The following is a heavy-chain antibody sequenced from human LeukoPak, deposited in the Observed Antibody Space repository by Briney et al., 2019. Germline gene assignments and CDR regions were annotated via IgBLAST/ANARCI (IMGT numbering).Heavy chain of an antibody. CDR2: ISGSGDNT. CDR1: GFTFSSYA. Sequence: GGSLRLSCAASGFTFSSYAMSWVRQVPGKGLEWVSVISGSGDNTYYAGSVKGRFTISRDNSKNMLYLQMNSLRAEDTAVYYCARVEKTSSSWGYWGQGTLVTVSS. D-gene: IGHD6-13*01. V-gene: IGHV3-23*01. J-gene: IGHJ4*02. CDR3: ARVEKTSSSWGY.